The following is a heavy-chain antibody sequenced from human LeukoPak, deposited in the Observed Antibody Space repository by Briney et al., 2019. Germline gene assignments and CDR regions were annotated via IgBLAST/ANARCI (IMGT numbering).Heavy chain of an antibody. Sequence: GGSLRLSCAASGFTFSSYSMKWVRQAPGKGLEWVSCISKGSAYIYYAGSVKGRFTISRDNAKNSLYLQMSSLRAEDTAVYYCAREEDSTAIRSSDGMDVWGQGTTVTVSS. V-gene: IGHV3-21*01. J-gene: IGHJ6*02. D-gene: IGHD6-6*01. CDR3: AREEDSTAIRSSDGMDV. CDR1: GFTFSSYS. CDR2: ISKGSAYI.